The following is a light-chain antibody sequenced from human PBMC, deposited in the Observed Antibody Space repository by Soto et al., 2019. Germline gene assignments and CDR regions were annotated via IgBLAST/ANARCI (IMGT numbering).Light chain of an antibody. V-gene: IGKV1-5*01. J-gene: IGKJ1*01. CDR1: QSISGW. CDR3: QQYNSYWT. CDR2: DAS. Sequence: DIQMTQSPSTLSASVGDRVTITGRASQSISGWVSGYQHKPGKAPKLLIYDASTSESGAPSRFSGRGSGTEFTLTISSLQPDDFATYYCQQYNSYWTFGQGTKVDIK.